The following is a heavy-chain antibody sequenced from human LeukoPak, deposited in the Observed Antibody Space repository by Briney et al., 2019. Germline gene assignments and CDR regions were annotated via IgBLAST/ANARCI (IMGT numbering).Heavy chain of an antibody. CDR2: ISYDGSNK. D-gene: IGHD6-13*01. CDR3: ARIARYSSSWYLSLGC. V-gene: IGHV3-30-3*01. Sequence: GGSLRLSCAASGFTFSSYAMHWVRQAPGKGLEWVAVISYDGSNKYYADSVKGRFTISRDNSKNTLYLQMNSLRAEDTAVYYCARIARYSSSWYLSLGCWGQGTLVTVSS. CDR1: GFTFSSYA. J-gene: IGHJ4*02.